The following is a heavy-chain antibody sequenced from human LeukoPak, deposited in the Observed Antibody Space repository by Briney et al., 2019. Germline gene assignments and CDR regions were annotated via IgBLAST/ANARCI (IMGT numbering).Heavy chain of an antibody. D-gene: IGHD6-13*01. Sequence: SETLSLTCTVSGGSISSYYWSWIRQPPGKGLEWIGYIYYSGSTNYNPSLKSRVTISVDTSKNQFSLKLSSVTAADTAVYYCARGIAAAGPTGGYWGQGTLVTVPS. CDR2: IYYSGST. CDR1: GGSISSYY. CDR3: ARGIAAAGPTGGY. J-gene: IGHJ4*02. V-gene: IGHV4-59*01.